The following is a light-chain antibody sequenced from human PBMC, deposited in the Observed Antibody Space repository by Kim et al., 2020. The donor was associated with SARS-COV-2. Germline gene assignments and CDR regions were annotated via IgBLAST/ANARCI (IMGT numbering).Light chain of an antibody. Sequence: SSGLTQDPAVSVALGQTVRITCQGDSVRSYYASWYQQKSGQAAVLVIYGKNNRPSGIPDRFSGSSSGNTASLTITGAQAEDEAYYYFISRDSSGNHLVFGGGTQLTFL. CDR1: SVRSYY. CDR2: GKN. V-gene: IGLV3-19*01. CDR3: ISRDSSGNHLV. J-gene: IGLJ3*02.